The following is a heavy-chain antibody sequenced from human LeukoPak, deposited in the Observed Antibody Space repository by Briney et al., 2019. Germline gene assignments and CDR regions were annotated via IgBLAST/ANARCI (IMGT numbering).Heavy chain of an antibody. V-gene: IGHV4-38-2*01. CDR2: IYYSGST. CDR3: ARRFRDSSGWYVWFDP. J-gene: IGHJ5*02. CDR1: GYSISNDYY. D-gene: IGHD6-19*01. Sequence: SETLSLTCVVSGYSISNDYYWGWIRQPPGKGLEWIGSIYYSGSTYYNPSLKSRVTISVDTSKNQFSLKLSSVTAADTAVYYCARRFRDSSGWYVWFDPWGQGTLVTVSS.